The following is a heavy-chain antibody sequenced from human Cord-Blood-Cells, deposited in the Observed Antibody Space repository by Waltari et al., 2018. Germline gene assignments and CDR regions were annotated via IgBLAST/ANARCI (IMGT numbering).Heavy chain of an antibody. D-gene: IGHD3-22*01. CDR1: GFTFGDYA. V-gene: IGHV3-49*05. Sequence: EVQLVESGGGLVKPGRSLRLSCTASGFTFGDYAMSWFRQAPGKGLEWVGFSRSKAYGGTTEYAASVKGRFTISRDYSKSIAYLQMNSLKTEDTAVYYCTRDRGGYYYDSSGYYPDFDYWGQGTLVTVSS. CDR2: SRSKAYGGTT. CDR3: TRDRGGYYYDSSGYYPDFDY. J-gene: IGHJ4*02.